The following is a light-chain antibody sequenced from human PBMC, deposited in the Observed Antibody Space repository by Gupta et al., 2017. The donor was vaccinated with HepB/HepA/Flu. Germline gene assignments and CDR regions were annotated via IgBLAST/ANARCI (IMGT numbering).Light chain of an antibody. J-gene: IGKJ3*01. CDR2: DAS. Sequence: EIVLTQSPATLSLSPGERATLSCRATQSVGTYLAWYQHKPGQAPRLLIYDASNRDPGIPARFSGSGYGTDFTLTISSRESEDFAVYYCQQRSNWPLFTFGHGTKVDVK. V-gene: IGKV3-11*01. CDR3: QQRSNWPLFT. CDR1: QSVGTY.